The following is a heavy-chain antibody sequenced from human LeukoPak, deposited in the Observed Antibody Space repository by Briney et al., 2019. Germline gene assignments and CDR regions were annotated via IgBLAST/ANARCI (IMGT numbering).Heavy chain of an antibody. CDR2: INPNSGGT. CDR1: GYTFTGYY. CDR3: ARDLPPGGCSGGSCYELWYFDL. D-gene: IGHD2-15*01. Sequence: ASVKVSCKASGYTFTGYYMHWVRQAPGQGLEWMGWINPNSGGTNYAQKFQGRVTMTRDTSISTAYMELSSLRSEDTAVYYCARDLPPGGCSGGSCYELWYFDLWGRGTLVTVSS. V-gene: IGHV1-2*02. J-gene: IGHJ2*01.